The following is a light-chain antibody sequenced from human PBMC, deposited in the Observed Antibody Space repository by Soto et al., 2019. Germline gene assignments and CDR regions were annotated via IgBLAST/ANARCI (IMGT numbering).Light chain of an antibody. V-gene: IGLV1-40*01. CDR1: SSNIGTDYD. CDR3: QSWDTSLSGAV. CDR2: GNT. Sequence: QLVLTQPPSVSGAPGQRVTISCTGSSSNIGTDYDVHWYQQLPGTAPKLLIYGNTNRPSGVPDRFSGSKSGTSASLAITGLQAEDEADYYCQSWDTSLSGAVFGTGTKVTVL. J-gene: IGLJ1*01.